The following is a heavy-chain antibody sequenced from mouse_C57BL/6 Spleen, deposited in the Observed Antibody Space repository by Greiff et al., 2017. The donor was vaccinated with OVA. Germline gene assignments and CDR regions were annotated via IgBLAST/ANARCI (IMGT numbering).Heavy chain of an antibody. V-gene: IGHV1-55*01. CDR2: IYPGSGST. D-gene: IGHD4-1*01. CDR1: GYTFTSYW. J-gene: IGHJ2*01. CDR3: ARRGTGDDGLKD. Sequence: QVQLKQPGAELVKPGASVKMSCKASGYTFTSYWITWVKQRPGQGLEWIGDIYPGSGSTNYNEKFKSKATLTVDTSSSTAYMQLSSLTSEDSAVYYCARRGTGDDGLKDWGQGTTLTVSS.